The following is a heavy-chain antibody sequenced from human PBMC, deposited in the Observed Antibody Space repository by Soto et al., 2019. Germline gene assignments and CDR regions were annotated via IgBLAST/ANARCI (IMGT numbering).Heavy chain of an antibody. CDR3: ARGSEVEYCTNGVCYSRYYYYMDV. D-gene: IGHD2-8*01. Sequence: SETLSLTCAVYGGSFSGYYWSWIRQPPGKGLEWIGEINHSGSTNYNPSLKSRVTISVDTSKNQFSLKLSSVTAADTAVYYCARGSEVEYCTNGVCYSRYYYYMDVWGKGTTVT. CDR1: GGSFSGYY. V-gene: IGHV4-34*01. CDR2: INHSGST. J-gene: IGHJ6*03.